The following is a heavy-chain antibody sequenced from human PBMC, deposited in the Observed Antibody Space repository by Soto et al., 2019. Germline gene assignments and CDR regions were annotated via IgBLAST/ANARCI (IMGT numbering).Heavy chain of an antibody. D-gene: IGHD6-25*01. V-gene: IGHV3-30-3*01. CDR3: ARRYSSAYGMDV. Sequence: GGSLRLSCAASGFTFSSYAMHWVRQAPGKGLEWVAVISYDGSNKYYADSVKGRFTISRDNSKNTLYLQMNSLRAEDTAVYYCARRYSSAYGMDVWGQGTTVTV. CDR2: ISYDGSNK. CDR1: GFTFSSYA. J-gene: IGHJ6*02.